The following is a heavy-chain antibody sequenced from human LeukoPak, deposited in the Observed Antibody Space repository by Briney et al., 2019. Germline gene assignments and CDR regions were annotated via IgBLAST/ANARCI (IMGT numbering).Heavy chain of an antibody. Sequence: GRSLRLSCAASGFTFSEYAMHWVRQAPGKGLEWVAVISYDGRQKYYGDSVKGRFTISRDNPKNTLYLQMNNLRDDDTAVYYCARVFLERLTSGYFDNWGQGTLVTVSP. CDR3: ARVFLERLTSGYFDN. CDR1: GFTFSEYA. J-gene: IGHJ4*02. V-gene: IGHV3-30-3*01. D-gene: IGHD3-3*01. CDR2: ISYDGRQK.